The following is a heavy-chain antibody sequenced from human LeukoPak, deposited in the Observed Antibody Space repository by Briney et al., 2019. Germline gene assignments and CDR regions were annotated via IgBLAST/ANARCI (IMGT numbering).Heavy chain of an antibody. J-gene: IGHJ4*02. CDR2: IYYSGST. CDR3: ARQRLGPTIGYYFDY. Sequence: SETLSLTCAVYGGSFSGYYWSWIRQPPGKGLEWIGYIYYSGSTNYNPSLKSRVTISVDTSKNQFSLKLSSVTAADTAVYYCARQRLGPTIGYYFDYWGQGTLVTVSS. D-gene: IGHD6-19*01. CDR1: GGSFSGYY. V-gene: IGHV4-59*08.